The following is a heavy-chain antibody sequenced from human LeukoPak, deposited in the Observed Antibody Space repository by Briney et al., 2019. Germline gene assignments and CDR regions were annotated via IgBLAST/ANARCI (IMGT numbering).Heavy chain of an antibody. Sequence: GGSLRLSCAASGFTFSSYSMNWVRRAPGKGLEWVSSISSSSSYIYYADSVKGRFTISRDNAKNSLYLQMNSLRAEDTAVYYCASVPGTTVTTDYWGQGTLVTVSS. V-gene: IGHV3-21*01. CDR1: GFTFSSYS. J-gene: IGHJ4*02. CDR3: ASVPGTTVTTDY. CDR2: ISSSSSYI. D-gene: IGHD4-17*01.